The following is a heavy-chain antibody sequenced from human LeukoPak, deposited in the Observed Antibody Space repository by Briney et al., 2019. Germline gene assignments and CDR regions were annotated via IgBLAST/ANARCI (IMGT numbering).Heavy chain of an antibody. Sequence: ASVTVSCKASGGSFSNYAISWVRQAPGQGLEWMGGIIPFLGTANHAQKFQGRVTLTTDESTSTAYMELSSLRSEDTAVYYCARSSTSKSGYYYFIDYWGQGSLVTVSS. D-gene: IGHD3-3*01. CDR1: GGSFSNYA. V-gene: IGHV1-69*05. CDR2: IIPFLGTA. J-gene: IGHJ4*02. CDR3: ARSSTSKSGYYYFIDY.